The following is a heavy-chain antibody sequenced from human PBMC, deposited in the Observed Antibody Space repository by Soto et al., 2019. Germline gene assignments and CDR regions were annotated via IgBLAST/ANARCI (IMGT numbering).Heavy chain of an antibody. D-gene: IGHD4-17*01. CDR2: IYYSGST. CDR1: GCSISSSGYY. J-gene: IGHJ4*02. CDR3: ARQFSVYCDYGQYFDF. V-gene: IGHV4-39*01. Sequence: NPSETLSLTCTVSGCSISSSGYYWGWIRQPPGKGLEWIGTIYYSGSTYYNPSLKSRVTISVDTSKTQFSLKLSSVTAADTAVYYCARQFSVYCDYGQYFDFWGQGTLVTVS.